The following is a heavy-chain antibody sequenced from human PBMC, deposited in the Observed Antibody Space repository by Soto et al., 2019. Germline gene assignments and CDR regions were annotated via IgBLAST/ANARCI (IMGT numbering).Heavy chain of an antibody. Sequence: LALTCAVSGGSISSGGYSWSWIRQPPGKGLEWIGYIYHSGSAYYNPSLKSRVTISVDRSKNQFSLKLSSVTAADTAVYYCARGLYYYDSSGFDYWGQGTLVTVSS. CDR1: GGSISSGGYS. CDR2: IYHSGSA. V-gene: IGHV4-30-2*01. D-gene: IGHD3-22*01. J-gene: IGHJ4*02. CDR3: ARGLYYYDSSGFDY.